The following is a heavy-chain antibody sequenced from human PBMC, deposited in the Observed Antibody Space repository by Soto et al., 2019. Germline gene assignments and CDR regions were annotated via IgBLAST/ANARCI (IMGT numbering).Heavy chain of an antibody. Sequence: ASVKVSCKASGYSFTSYGTSWVRQAPGQGLEWMGWISAYNGNTNYAQKLQGRVTMTTDTSTSTAYMELRSLRSDDTAVYYCARDSCDILTGYLIDYWGQGTLVTGS. CDR1: GYSFTSYG. CDR2: ISAYNGNT. D-gene: IGHD3-9*01. CDR3: ARDSCDILTGYLIDY. V-gene: IGHV1-18*01. J-gene: IGHJ4*02.